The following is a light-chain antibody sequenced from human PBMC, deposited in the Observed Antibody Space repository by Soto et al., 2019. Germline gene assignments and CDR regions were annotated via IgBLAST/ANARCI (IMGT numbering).Light chain of an antibody. Sequence: EIVLTQSPGTLSLSPGERATLSCRAIQSVSSSYLAWYQQKPGQAPRLLIYGASSMATGIPDRFSGSGSGTDFTLTISRLEPEDFAVYYCQQYGSSPLTFGGGTKVEIK. CDR2: GAS. V-gene: IGKV3-20*01. J-gene: IGKJ4*01. CDR1: QSVSSSY. CDR3: QQYGSSPLT.